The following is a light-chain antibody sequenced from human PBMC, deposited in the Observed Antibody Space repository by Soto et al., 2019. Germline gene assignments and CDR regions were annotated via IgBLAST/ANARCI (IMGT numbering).Light chain of an antibody. Sequence: EFVLTQSPGTLSLSPGERATLSCRASQSVSSYLACYQQKPGQAPRLLIYDVSNRATGIPARFSGSGSGTDFTLTISSLEPEDFAVYYCQHRYNWLIAFGQGTRLEI. V-gene: IGKV3-11*01. CDR3: QHRYNWLIA. CDR2: DVS. J-gene: IGKJ5*01. CDR1: QSVSSY.